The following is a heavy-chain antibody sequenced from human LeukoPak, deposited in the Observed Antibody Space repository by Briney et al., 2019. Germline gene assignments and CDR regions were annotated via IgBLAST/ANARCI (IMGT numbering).Heavy chain of an antibody. D-gene: IGHD1-26*01. CDR2: IYSGGST. J-gene: IGHJ4*02. Sequence: GGSLRLSCAASGFTVSSNYMSWVRQAPGKGLEWVSVIYSGGSTYYADSVKGRFTISRDNSKNTLYLQMNSLGAEDTAVYYCARVVVGALYYFDYWGQGTLVTVSS. CDR1: GFTVSSNY. V-gene: IGHV3-66*01. CDR3: ARVVVGALYYFDY.